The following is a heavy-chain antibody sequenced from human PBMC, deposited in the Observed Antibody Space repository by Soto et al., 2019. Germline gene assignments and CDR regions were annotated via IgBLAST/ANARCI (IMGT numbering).Heavy chain of an antibody. J-gene: IGHJ6*02. D-gene: IGHD3-3*01. CDR1: GCNCGDYA. CDR3: TIRYYDFWRASFYYYGMDV. CDR2: IRSKAYGGTT. Sequence: PMSLCWTVSGCNCGDYAMSWIRKAPGKGLEWVGFIRSKAYGGTTEYAASVKGRFTISRDDSKSIAYLQMNSLKTEDTAVYYCTIRYYDFWRASFYYYGMDVWGQGTTVPV. V-gene: IGHV3-49*03.